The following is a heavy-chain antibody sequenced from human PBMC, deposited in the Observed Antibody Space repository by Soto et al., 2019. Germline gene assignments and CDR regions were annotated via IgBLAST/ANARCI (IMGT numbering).Heavy chain of an antibody. CDR2: ISHDGGT. J-gene: IGHJ6*02. CDR3: ARGQLVWYGDLTPYHRDMDV. CDR1: GGSFDDFY. Sequence: QVQLQQWGAGLLRPSETLSLTCAFYGGSFDDFYWSWVRQSPGKGLEWVGEISHDGGTNYSPSLASRVSISVDTSKNQFSLHLRSVTAADTGLYYCARGQLVWYGDLTPYHRDMDVWGQGTTGNVSS. V-gene: IGHV4-34*02. D-gene: IGHD3-10*01.